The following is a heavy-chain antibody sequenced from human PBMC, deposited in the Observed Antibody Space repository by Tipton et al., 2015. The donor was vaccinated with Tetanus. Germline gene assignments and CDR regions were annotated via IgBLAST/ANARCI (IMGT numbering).Heavy chain of an antibody. D-gene: IGHD6-19*01. CDR2: AYYSGST. Sequence: GLVKPSETLSLTCTVSGDSVSGYYWSWIRQPPGKGLEWIGSAYYSGSTYYNPSLKSRVTISGDTSKNHFSLNLTSVTAADTAVYYCANPLKQWLVPLDLLGKGNLVTVSS. V-gene: IGHV4-59*04. J-gene: IGHJ5*02. CDR1: GDSVSGYY. CDR3: ANPLKQWLVPLDL.